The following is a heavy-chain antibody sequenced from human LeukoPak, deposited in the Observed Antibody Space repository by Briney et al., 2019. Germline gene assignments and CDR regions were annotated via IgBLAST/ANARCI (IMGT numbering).Heavy chain of an antibody. CDR1: GFTFSDYY. D-gene: IGHD2-15*01. CDR2: ISSSGSTI. CDR3: ARYSGGSWGYYYYMDV. V-gene: IGHV3-11*04. J-gene: IGHJ6*03. Sequence: GGSLRLSCAASGFTFSDYYMSWLRQAPGKGLEWVSYISSSGSTIYYADSVKGRFTISRDNAKNSLYLQMNSLRAEDTAVYYCARYSGGSWGYYYYMDVWGKGTTVTVSS.